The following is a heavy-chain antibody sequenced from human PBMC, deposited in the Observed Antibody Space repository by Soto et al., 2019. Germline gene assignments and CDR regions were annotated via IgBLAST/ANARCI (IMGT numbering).Heavy chain of an antibody. Sequence: SVKVSCKASGGAFSSYAISWLRQAPGQGLEWMGGIIPIFGTANYAQKFQGRVTITADESTSTAYMELSSLRSEDTAVYYCAILNTLPPGYWGQGTLVTVSS. V-gene: IGHV1-69*13. J-gene: IGHJ4*02. CDR1: GGAFSSYA. CDR2: IIPIFGTA. D-gene: IGHD2-2*02. CDR3: AILNTLPPGY.